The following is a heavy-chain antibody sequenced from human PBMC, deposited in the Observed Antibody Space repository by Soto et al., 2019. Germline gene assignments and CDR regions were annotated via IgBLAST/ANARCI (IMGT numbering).Heavy chain of an antibody. CDR1: GYTFTSYG. Sequence: QVQLVQSGAEVKDPGASVKVSCKASGYTFTSYGVSWVRQAPGQGLEWMGWISVYNGNTKYAQKLQGRVTMTTDTSTSTAYMELMGLRSDDTAVYYGARSGRPGYYYYIMDVWGQGTTVTGSS. J-gene: IGHJ6*02. V-gene: IGHV1-18*01. D-gene: IGHD3-10*01. CDR3: ARSGRPGYYYYIMDV. CDR2: ISVYNGNT.